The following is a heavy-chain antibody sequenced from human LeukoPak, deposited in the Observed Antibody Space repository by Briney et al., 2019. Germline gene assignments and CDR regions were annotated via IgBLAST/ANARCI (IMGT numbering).Heavy chain of an antibody. J-gene: IGHJ1*01. V-gene: IGHV3-7*01. D-gene: IGHD4-11*01. CDR3: ATYSILNAREFRY. CDR2: VQHIGGET. CDR1: GFTFSNSW. Sequence: TGGSLRLSCAGSGFTFSNSWMGWVRQAPGKGLEWVANVQHIGGETYYVDSVEGRFTISRDNAKNSVYLQMNSLGADDTAVYYCATYSILNAREFRYWGQGTLVTVTS.